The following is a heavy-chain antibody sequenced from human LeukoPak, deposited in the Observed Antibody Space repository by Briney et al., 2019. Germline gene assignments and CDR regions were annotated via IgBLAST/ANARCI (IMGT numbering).Heavy chain of an antibody. CDR3: AKRSGYTTGWFFDF. CDR1: GFSFSSYA. CDR2: ISGGGDNT. V-gene: IGHV3-23*01. J-gene: IGHJ4*02. D-gene: IGHD6-19*01. Sequence: GGSLKLSCAASGFSFSSYAMSWVRQAPGKGLEWVSSISGGGDNTYYAESVKGRFTISRDNSKNTLFLQMNSLRAEDTAVFYCAKRSGYTTGWFFDFWGQGTLVTVSS.